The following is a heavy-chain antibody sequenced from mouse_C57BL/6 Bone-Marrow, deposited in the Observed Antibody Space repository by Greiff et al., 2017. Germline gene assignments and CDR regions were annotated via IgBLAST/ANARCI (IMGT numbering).Heavy chain of an antibody. J-gene: IGHJ4*01. CDR3: ARNGGYYGSSPYYYAMDY. CDR1: GFSLTSYG. D-gene: IGHD1-1*01. Sequence: VQLQQSGPGLVQPSQSLSITCTVSGFSLTSYGVHWVRQSPGKGLEWLGVIWSGGSTDYNAAFISRLSISKDNSKSQVFFKMNSLQADDTAIYYCARNGGYYGSSPYYYAMDYWGQGTSVTVSS. CDR2: IWSGGST. V-gene: IGHV2-2*01.